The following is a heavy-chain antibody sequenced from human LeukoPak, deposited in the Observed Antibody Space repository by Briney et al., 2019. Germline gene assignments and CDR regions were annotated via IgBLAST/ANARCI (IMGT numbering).Heavy chain of an antibody. J-gene: IGHJ4*02. V-gene: IGHV4-59*01. Sequence: SETLSLTCTVSGGSISSYYWSWIRQPPGEGLERIGYIYYSGSTNYNPSLKSRVTISVDTSKNKFSLKLSSVTAADTAVYYCARVSSGYYYVYDYWGQGTLVTVSS. CDR3: ARVSSGYYYVYDY. CDR2: IYYSGST. D-gene: IGHD3-22*01. CDR1: GGSISSYY.